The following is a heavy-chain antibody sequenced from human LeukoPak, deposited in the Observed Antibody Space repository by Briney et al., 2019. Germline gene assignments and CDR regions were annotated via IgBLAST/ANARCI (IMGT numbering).Heavy chain of an antibody. Sequence: SVKVSRKASGGTFSSYAISWVRQAPGQGLEWMGGIIPIFGTANYAQKFQGRVTITADESTSTAYMELSSLRSEDTAVYYCARGVRGVDDFDYWGQGTLVTVSS. CDR1: GGTFSSYA. D-gene: IGHD3-10*01. J-gene: IGHJ4*02. V-gene: IGHV1-69*13. CDR3: ARGVRGVDDFDY. CDR2: IIPIFGTA.